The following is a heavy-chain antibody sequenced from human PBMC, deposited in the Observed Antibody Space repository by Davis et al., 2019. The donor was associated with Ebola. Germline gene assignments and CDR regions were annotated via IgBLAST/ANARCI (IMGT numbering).Heavy chain of an antibody. CDR1: GGTFSSYA. Sequence: SVKVSCKASGGTFSSYAISWVRQAPGQGLEWMGRIIPILGIANYAQKFQARVTITADKSTSTAYMELSSLRSEDTAVYYRARGGLCGGDCYPDYWGQGTLVTVSS. D-gene: IGHD2-21*02. CDR2: IIPILGIA. V-gene: IGHV1-69*04. CDR3: ARGGLCGGDCYPDY. J-gene: IGHJ4*02.